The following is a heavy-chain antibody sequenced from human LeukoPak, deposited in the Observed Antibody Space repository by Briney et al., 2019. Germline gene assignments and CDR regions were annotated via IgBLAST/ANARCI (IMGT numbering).Heavy chain of an antibody. CDR1: GFTLSRYW. Sequence: PGGSLRLSCAASGFTLSRYWMSWVRQAPGKGLEWVANIKQDGSEKYYVDSVKGRFTISRDNAKNSVYLQMNSLRAEDTAMYYCARVFSSEDALDIWGQGTMVTVSA. CDR3: ARVFSSEDALDI. J-gene: IGHJ3*02. CDR2: IKQDGSEK. D-gene: IGHD3-22*01. V-gene: IGHV3-7*01.